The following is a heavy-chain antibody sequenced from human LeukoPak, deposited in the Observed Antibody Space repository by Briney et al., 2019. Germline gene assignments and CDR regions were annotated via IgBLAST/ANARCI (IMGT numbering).Heavy chain of an antibody. V-gene: IGHV4-34*01. CDR3: AREIVGTHWVDY. CDR1: GGSFSGYY. CDR2: INHSGST. J-gene: IGHJ4*02. Sequence: PSETLSLTCAVYGGSFSGYYWSWIRQPPGKGLEWIGEINHSGSTNYNPSLKSRVTISVDTSKNQFSLKLSSVTAADPAVYYCAREIVGTHWVDYWGQGTLVTVSS. D-gene: IGHD1-26*01.